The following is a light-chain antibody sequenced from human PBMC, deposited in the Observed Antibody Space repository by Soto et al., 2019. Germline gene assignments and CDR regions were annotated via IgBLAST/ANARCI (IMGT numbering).Light chain of an antibody. V-gene: IGKV1-12*01. Sequence: DIQVTPSPSTLSAAVGYRVSITCRASQGISSWLAWYQQKPGKAPKLLIYAASSLQSGVPSRFSGSGSGADFTLTISSLQPEDFATYYCQQANSFPITFGQGTRLEIK. CDR2: AAS. J-gene: IGKJ5*01. CDR1: QGISSW. CDR3: QQANSFPIT.